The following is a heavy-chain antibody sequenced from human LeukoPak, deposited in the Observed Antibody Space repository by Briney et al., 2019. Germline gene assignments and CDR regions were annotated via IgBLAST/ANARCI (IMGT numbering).Heavy chain of an antibody. D-gene: IGHD3-3*01. J-gene: IGHJ4*02. V-gene: IGHV4-59*12. CDR3: ARYDFWSGYPLDY. Sequence: PSETLSLTCTVSGGSISSYYWSWIRQPPGKGLEWIGYIYYSGSTYYNPSLKSRVTISVDTSKNQFSLKLSSVTAADTAVYYCARYDFWSGYPLDYWGQGTLVTVSS. CDR2: IYYSGST. CDR1: GGSISSYY.